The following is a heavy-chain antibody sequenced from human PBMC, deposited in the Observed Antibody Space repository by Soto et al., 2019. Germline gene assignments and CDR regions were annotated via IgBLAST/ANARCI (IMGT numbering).Heavy chain of an antibody. Sequence: SETLSLTCTVSGGSISSDDYYWSWIRQAPGRGLEWIGYIHSSGSIYYNPSLKSQATMSIDTAGNQFSLKVSSVTVADTAVYYCARDLDGLHDDTSGPFPRPGWGQGTLVTVSS. CDR3: ARDLDGLHDDTSGPFPRPG. CDR2: IHSSGSI. J-gene: IGHJ1*01. CDR1: GGSISSDDYY. D-gene: IGHD3-22*01. V-gene: IGHV4-30-4*01.